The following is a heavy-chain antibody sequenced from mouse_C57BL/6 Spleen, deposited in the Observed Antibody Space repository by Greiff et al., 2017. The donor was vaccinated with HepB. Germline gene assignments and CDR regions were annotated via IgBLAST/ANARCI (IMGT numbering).Heavy chain of an antibody. CDR3: ARPLITTVVAPYAMDY. J-gene: IGHJ4*01. CDR1: GFTFSDYG. V-gene: IGHV5-17*01. Sequence: DVMLVESGGGLVKPGGSLKLSCAASGFTFSDYGMHWVRQAPEKGLEWVAYISSGSSTIYYADTVKGRFTISRDNAKNTLFLQMTSLRSEDTAMYYCARPLITTVVAPYAMDYWGQGTSVTVSS. CDR2: ISSGSSTI. D-gene: IGHD1-1*01.